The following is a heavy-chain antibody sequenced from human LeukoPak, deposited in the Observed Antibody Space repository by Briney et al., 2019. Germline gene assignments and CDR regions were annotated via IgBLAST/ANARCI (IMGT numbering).Heavy chain of an antibody. J-gene: IGHJ5*02. V-gene: IGHV4-59*08. D-gene: IGHD3-22*01. CDR1: GGSISSYY. Sequence: SETLSLTCTVSGGSISSYYWSWIRQPPGKGLEWIGYIYYSGSTNYNPSLKSRVTISVDKSKNQFSLKLSSVTAADTAVYYCARHPPYYYDSTGFDPWGQGTLVTVSS. CDR2: IYYSGST. CDR3: ARHPPYYYDSTGFDP.